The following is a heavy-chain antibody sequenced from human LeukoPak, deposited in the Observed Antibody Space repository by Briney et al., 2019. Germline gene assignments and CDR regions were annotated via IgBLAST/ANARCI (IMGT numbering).Heavy chain of an antibody. CDR1: GFTFSSYS. Sequence: GGSLRLSCAASGFTFSSYSMNWVRQAPGKGLEWVSYISSSSTIYYADSVKGRLTISRDNAKNSLYLQMNSLRAEDTAVYYCARGPNSSGYYSHPFDYWGQGTLVTVSS. D-gene: IGHD3-22*01. J-gene: IGHJ4*02. V-gene: IGHV3-48*01. CDR2: ISSSSTI. CDR3: ARGPNSSGYYSHPFDY.